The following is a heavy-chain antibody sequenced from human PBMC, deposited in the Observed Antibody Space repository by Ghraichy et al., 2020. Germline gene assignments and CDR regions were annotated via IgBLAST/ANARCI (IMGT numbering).Heavy chain of an antibody. D-gene: IGHD3-10*01. J-gene: IGHJ4*02. CDR1: GGSISSYY. CDR3: ARDGTGSYYWDY. Sequence: SETLSLTCTVSGGSISSYYWNWIRQPPGKGLEWIGYIYYSGSTNYNPSLKSRVTISLDTSKNQFSLKLSSVTAADTAVYYCARDGTGSYYWDYWGQGTLVTVSS. CDR2: IYYSGST. V-gene: IGHV4-59*01.